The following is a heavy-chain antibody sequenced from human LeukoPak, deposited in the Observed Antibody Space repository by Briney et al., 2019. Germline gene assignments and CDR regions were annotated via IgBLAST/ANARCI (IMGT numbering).Heavy chain of an antibody. Sequence: SVKVSCKASGGTFSRYAISWVRQAPGQGLEWMGGIISIFGTANYAQKFQGRVTITTDESTSTAYMELSSLRSEDTAVYYCARGTIAAARFDPWGQGTLVTVSS. D-gene: IGHD6-13*01. J-gene: IGHJ5*02. CDR3: ARGTIAAARFDP. V-gene: IGHV1-69*05. CDR1: GGTFSRYA. CDR2: IISIFGTA.